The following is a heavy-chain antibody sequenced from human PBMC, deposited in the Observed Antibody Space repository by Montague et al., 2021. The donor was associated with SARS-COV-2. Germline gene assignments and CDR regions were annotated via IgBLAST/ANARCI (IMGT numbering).Heavy chain of an antibody. Sequence: SETLSLTCVVSGDSVNTNQWTWVRQPPGKGLEWIGHVFYTGSTKYNPSLESRVTISIDTSTNQFALRLNSVSAADTAIYYCARLIGSGWTDAFDFWGQGTMVTVSS. D-gene: IGHD6-19*01. CDR1: GDSVNTNQ. V-gene: IGHV4-59*02. CDR3: ARLIGSGWTDAFDF. CDR2: VFYTGST. J-gene: IGHJ3*01.